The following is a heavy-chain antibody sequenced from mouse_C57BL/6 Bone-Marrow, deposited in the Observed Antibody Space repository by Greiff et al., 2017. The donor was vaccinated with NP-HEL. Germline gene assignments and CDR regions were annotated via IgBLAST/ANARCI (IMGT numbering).Heavy chain of an antibody. CDR1: GYTFTSYG. CDR2: IYPRSGNT. D-gene: IGHD1-1*01. Sequence: VQLVESGAELARPGASVKLSCKASGYTFTSYGISWVKQRTGQGLEWIGEIYPRSGNTYYNEKFKGKATLTADKSSSTAYMELRSLTSEDSAVYFCARGITTVVSYWYFDVWGTGTTVTVSS. CDR3: ARGITTVVSYWYFDV. J-gene: IGHJ1*03. V-gene: IGHV1-81*01.